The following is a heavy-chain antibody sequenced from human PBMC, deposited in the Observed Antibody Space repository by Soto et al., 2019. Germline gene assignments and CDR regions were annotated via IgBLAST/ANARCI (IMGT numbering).Heavy chain of an antibody. D-gene: IGHD3-3*01. J-gene: IGHJ4*02. CDR1: GYTFSSYG. V-gene: IGHV1-18*04. Sequence: ASVKVSCKASGYTFSSYGISGVRQPPGQELEWMGWISVYNGNTNYAQKLQGRVTMPTDTSTSTAYVGLRRLSSDDAAVYDCARWAGGRYDFWSRYYDYFDYWGQGTLVTVSS. CDR3: ARWAGGRYDFWSRYYDYFDY. CDR2: ISVYNGNT.